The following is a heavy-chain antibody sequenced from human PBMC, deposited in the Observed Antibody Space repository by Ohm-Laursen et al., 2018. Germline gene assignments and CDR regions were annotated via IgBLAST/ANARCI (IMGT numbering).Heavy chain of an antibody. CDR3: ATPPSEYSYAY. Sequence: LTCAASGFTFSSYAMSWVRQAPGKGLEWVSAITGSGGSTYYADSVKGRFTISRDNSKNTLWLQMNSLRAEDTAVYYCATPPSEYSYAYWGQGTLVTVSS. V-gene: IGHV3-23*01. J-gene: IGHJ4*02. CDR1: GFTFSSYA. CDR2: ITGSGGST. D-gene: IGHD5-18*01.